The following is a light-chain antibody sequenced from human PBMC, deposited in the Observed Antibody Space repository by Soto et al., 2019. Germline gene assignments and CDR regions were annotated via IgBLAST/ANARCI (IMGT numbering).Light chain of an antibody. CDR3: QQYGSYWK. CDR2: DAS. CDR1: QSINRW. J-gene: IGKJ1*01. V-gene: IGKV1-5*01. Sequence: QMTQSQSTLSASIGDTVTITCRASQSINRWLAWYQQKPGEAPKLLIYDASSLESGVPSRFSGTGSGTEFTLIISSLQPDDLATYYCQQYGSYWKFGQGTKVEI.